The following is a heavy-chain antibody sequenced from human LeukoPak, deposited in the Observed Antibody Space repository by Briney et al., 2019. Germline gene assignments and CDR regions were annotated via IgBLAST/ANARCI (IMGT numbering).Heavy chain of an antibody. CDR3: ARDVNGAFTRSWFDP. CDR2: TYYRSKWYH. J-gene: IGHJ5*02. CDR1: GDSVSSNNAA. Sequence: SQTLSLTCAISGDSVSSNNAAWVWISQSPSRGLEWLGRTYYRSKWYHDYAVSVKSRISFNPDTSKNQFFLQLNSVTPEDTAVYYCARDVNGAFTRSWFDPWGKGTRVTVS. D-gene: IGHD4-17*01. V-gene: IGHV6-1*01.